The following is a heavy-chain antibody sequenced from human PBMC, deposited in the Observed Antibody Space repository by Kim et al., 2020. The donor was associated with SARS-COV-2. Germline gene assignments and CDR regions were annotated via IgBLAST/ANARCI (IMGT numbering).Heavy chain of an antibody. CDR2: VNNGGNA. V-gene: IGHV3-23*01. D-gene: IGHD3-22*01. CDR1: GFAFSTRA. J-gene: IGHJ4*02. Sequence: GGSLRLSCAASGFAFSTRAMSWVRQAPGKGLEWVASVNNGGNAYYADSVRGRFTISRDLTKHTLDLQMNRLRVDDTALYYCAKDHPSSGWPAFDSWGQGTRVTVSS. CDR3: AKDHPSSGWPAFDS.